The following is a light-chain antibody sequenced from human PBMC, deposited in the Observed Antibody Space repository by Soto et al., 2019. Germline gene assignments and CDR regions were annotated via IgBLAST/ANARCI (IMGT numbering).Light chain of an antibody. CDR1: NIGSRS. V-gene: IGLV3-21*02. CDR2: DDR. J-gene: IGLJ1*01. CDR3: QVWISDHNFV. Sequence: SYELTQPPSVSVAPGQTARITCGGDNIGSRSVHWYQQKPGQAPVLVVYDDRDRPSGIPDRFSGSNSGNTATLTISRVEAGDEADFYCQVWISDHNFVFXDGTKVTVL.